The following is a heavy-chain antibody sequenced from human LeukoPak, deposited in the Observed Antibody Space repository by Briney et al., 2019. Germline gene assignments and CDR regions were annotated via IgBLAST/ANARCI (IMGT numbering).Heavy chain of an antibody. Sequence: GGSLRLSCAASGFTFSNYWMSWVRQTPGKGLEWVANIKEDGSDKYYVDSLKGRFTISRDNAKNSLYLQMNSLRAEDTAVYYCAKDRTRQAYWGQGTLVTVSS. D-gene: IGHD3-3*01. J-gene: IGHJ4*02. V-gene: IGHV3-7*03. CDR3: AKDRTRQAY. CDR2: IKEDGSDK. CDR1: GFTFSNYW.